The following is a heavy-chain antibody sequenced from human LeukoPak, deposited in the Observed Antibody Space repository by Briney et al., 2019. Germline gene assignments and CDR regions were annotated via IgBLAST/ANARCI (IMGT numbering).Heavy chain of an antibody. CDR1: GFTFSSYA. J-gene: IGHJ4*02. CDR3: AKDSRNFDY. V-gene: IGHV3-23*01. CDR2: IGSGGGST. Sequence: GGSLRLSCAASGFTFSSYAMSWVRQAPGKGLECVSAIGSGGGSTYYADSVKGRFTISRDNSKNTLFLQMNSLRAEDTAIYYCAKDSRNFDYWGQGTLVTVSS.